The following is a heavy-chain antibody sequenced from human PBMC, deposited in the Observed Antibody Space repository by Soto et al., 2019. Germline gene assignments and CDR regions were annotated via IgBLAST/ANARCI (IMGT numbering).Heavy chain of an antibody. D-gene: IGHD3-22*01. CDR2: ISYDGSNK. V-gene: IGHV3-30*18. J-gene: IGHJ4*02. CDR3: AKSSGYRKYYFDY. Sequence: QVQLVESGGGVVQPGRSLRLSCAASGFTFSSYGMHWVRQAPGKGLEWVAVISYDGSNKYYADSVKGRFTISRDNSKNPLYLQLNSLRAEDTAVYYCAKSSGYRKYYFDYWGQGTLVTVSS. CDR1: GFTFSSYG.